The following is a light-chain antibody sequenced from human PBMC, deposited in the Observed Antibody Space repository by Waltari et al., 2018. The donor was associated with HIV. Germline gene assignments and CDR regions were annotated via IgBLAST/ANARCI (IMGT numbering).Light chain of an antibody. CDR3: QQYNIRPRGNT. CDR1: QGVGIN. J-gene: IGKJ2*01. V-gene: IGKV3-15*01. CDR2: GAA. Sequence: DIVMTQPPAILSVSPGEGVTLSCRASQGVGINLAWYQQKVGQAPRLLIYGAATRAAEIPVRFSGSGSGTDFTLTIDSLQSEDFATYYCQQYNIRPRGNTFGQGTKLQIK.